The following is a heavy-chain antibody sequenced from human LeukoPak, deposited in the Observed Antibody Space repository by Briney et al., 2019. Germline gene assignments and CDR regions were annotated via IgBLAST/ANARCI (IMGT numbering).Heavy chain of an antibody. CDR1: GFTFSSYG. CDR3: AKEVGGAIGY. V-gene: IGHV3-30*18. J-gene: IGHJ4*02. D-gene: IGHD1-26*01. Sequence: GGSLRLSCAASGFTFSSYGMHWVRQAPGKGLEWVAVISYDGSNKYYADSVKGRFTISRGNSKNTLYLQMNSLRAEDTAVYYCAKEVGGAIGYWGQGTLVTVSS. CDR2: ISYDGSNK.